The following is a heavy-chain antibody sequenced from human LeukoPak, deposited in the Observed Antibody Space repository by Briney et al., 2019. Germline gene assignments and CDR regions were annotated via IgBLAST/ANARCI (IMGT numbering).Heavy chain of an antibody. CDR3: ARFLSGLYYYMDV. CDR1: GFTFSSYS. J-gene: IGHJ6*03. D-gene: IGHD3-3*01. V-gene: IGHV3-21*01. CDR2: ISSSSSYI. Sequence: GGSLRLSCAASGFTFSSYSMNWVRQAPGKGLEWVSSISSSSSYIYYADSVKGRFTISRDNAKNSLYLQMNSLRAEDTAVYYCARFLSGLYYYMDVWGKGTTVTVSS.